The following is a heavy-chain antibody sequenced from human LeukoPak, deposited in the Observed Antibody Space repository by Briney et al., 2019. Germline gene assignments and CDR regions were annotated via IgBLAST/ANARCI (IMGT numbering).Heavy chain of an antibody. D-gene: IGHD6-19*01. CDR3: AKRRSAVAGPRYLDY. CDR2: ISGTDDST. V-gene: IGHV3-23*01. Sequence: GGSLRLSCAASGFTFSIFAMSWVRQAPGRGLEWVSSISGTDDSTYYADSVKGRFTVSRDNSKYTLSLQMDSLRAEDTAVYYCAKRRSAVAGPRYLDYWGQGTLVTVSS. J-gene: IGHJ4*02. CDR1: GFTFSIFA.